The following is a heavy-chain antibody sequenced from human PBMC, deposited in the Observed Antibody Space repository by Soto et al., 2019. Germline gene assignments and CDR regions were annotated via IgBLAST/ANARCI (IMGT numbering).Heavy chain of an antibody. CDR2: IIDSGGST. J-gene: IGHJ6*02. CDR1: GFTFSSCA. Sequence: EVQLLESGGGLVQPGGSLRLSCAASGFTFSSCAMGWVRQAPEKGLEWVSDIIDSGGSTYYADSVKGLFTISRDNSKSTLYLQMNSLSAEDTVLYYCAKGRSYYYYYGVDVWGQGTTVTVSS. CDR3: AKGRSYYYYYGVDV. V-gene: IGHV3-23*01.